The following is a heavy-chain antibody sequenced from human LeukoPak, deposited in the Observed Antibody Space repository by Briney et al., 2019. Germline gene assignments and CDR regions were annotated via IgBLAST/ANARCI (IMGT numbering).Heavy chain of an antibody. CDR1: GYTFTGYY. D-gene: IGHD4-11*01. J-gene: IGHJ4*02. CDR3: ARQQGLQNLNFDY. V-gene: IGHV1-46*01. Sequence: ASVEVSCKASGYTFTGYYMHWVRQAPGQGLEWMGWINPIGGTTDYPQKFQGRVTMTRDTSTSTVYMELSSLRSEDTAVYFCARQQGLQNLNFDYWGQGPLVTVSS. CDR2: INPIGGTT.